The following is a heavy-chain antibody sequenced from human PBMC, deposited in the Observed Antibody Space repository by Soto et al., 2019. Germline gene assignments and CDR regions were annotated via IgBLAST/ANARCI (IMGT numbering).Heavy chain of an antibody. CDR1: GFSFSNYA. Sequence: PVGSLRLSCAVSGFSFSNYAMTWVRHPPGKGLEWVSSISGGDGDNTYYADSVKGRFTVSRDNSKNTLYLQMNSLRAVDTALYYRAKEFEGFPDHWRQGSLVTVSS. CDR2: ISGGDGDNT. V-gene: IGHV3-23*01. J-gene: IGHJ4*02. CDR3: AKEFEGFPDH. D-gene: IGHD3-9*01.